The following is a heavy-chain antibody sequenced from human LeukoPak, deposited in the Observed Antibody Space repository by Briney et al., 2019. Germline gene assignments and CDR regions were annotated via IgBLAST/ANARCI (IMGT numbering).Heavy chain of an antibody. J-gene: IGHJ4*02. CDR2: ISYDGSNK. D-gene: IGHD3-10*01. CDR3: ASATWAEDEITMVRGVIAPGFDY. Sequence: GGSLRLSCAASGFTFSSHWMTWIRQAPGKGLEWVAVISYDGSNKYYADSVKGRFTISRDNSKNTLYLQMNSLRAEDTAVYYCASATWAEDEITMVRGVIAPGFDYWGQGTLVTVSS. CDR1: GFTFSSHW. V-gene: IGHV3-30-3*01.